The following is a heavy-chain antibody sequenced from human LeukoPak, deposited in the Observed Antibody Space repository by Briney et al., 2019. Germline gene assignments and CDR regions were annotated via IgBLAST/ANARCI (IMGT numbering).Heavy chain of an antibody. CDR1: GFTFSSYA. J-gene: IGHJ4*02. V-gene: IGHV3-23*01. CDR2: ISGSGGST. D-gene: IGHD3-22*01. Sequence: PGGSLRLSCAASGFTFSSYAMSWVRQAPGKGLEWVSAISGSGGSTYYADSVKGRFTISRDNSKNTLYLQMNSLRAEDTAVYYCATSRWDSRSSTQSKTDYWGQGTLVTVSS. CDR3: ATSRWDSRSSTQSKTDY.